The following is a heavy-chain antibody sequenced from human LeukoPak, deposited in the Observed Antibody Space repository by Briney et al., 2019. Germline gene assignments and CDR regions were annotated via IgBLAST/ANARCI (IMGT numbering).Heavy chain of an antibody. Sequence: SVKVSCKASGGTFSSYAISWERQAPGQGLEWMGGIIPIFCTANYAQKFQGRVTITADESTSTAYMELRSLRSEDTAVYYCARALYYDSSGYLFDYWGQGTLVTVSS. CDR2: IIPIFCTA. CDR1: GGTFSSYA. CDR3: ARALYYDSSGYLFDY. D-gene: IGHD3-22*01. V-gene: IGHV1-69*13. J-gene: IGHJ4*02.